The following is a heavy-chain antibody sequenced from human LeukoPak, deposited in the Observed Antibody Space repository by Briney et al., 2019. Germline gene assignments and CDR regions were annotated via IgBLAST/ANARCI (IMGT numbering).Heavy chain of an antibody. J-gene: IGHJ5*02. CDR1: GGSFSGYY. Sequence: PSETLSLTCAVYGGSFSGYYWSWIRQPPGKGLEWIGEINHSGSTNYSPSLKSRVTISVDTSKNQFSLKLSSVTAADTAVYYCARKKGAATRAWFDPWGQGTLVTVSS. V-gene: IGHV4-34*01. D-gene: IGHD2-15*01. CDR3: ARKKGAATRAWFDP. CDR2: INHSGST.